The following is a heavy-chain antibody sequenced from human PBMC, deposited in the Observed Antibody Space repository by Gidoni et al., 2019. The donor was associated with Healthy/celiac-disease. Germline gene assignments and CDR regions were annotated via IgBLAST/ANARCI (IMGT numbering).Heavy chain of an antibody. D-gene: IGHD2-15*01. CDR1: GFTFSSYA. V-gene: IGHV3-23*01. CDR3: AKGEGGVAAKATAY. J-gene: IGHJ4*02. CDR2: ISGSGGRT. Sequence: EVQRFESGGGLVQPVVSLSLSWSAVGFTFSSYAMSGVRQAQGRGMGWVSAISGSGGRTYYADSVKGRFTISRENSKNTLYLKMNSLRAEDTAVYYCAKGEGGVAAKATAYWGKGTLVTVSS.